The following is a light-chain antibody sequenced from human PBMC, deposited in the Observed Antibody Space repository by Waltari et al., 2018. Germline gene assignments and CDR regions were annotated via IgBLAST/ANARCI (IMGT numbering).Light chain of an antibody. V-gene: IGKV1-39*01. CDR2: ETS. Sequence: QMTQSPSSLSASVADRVNITCRASQTIDYLSWYQHKPGEAPNLLIYETSTLQSGVPTRFSGSKFGTTFILTISSLQPEDFATYFCQPNYDTPRTFGQGTKVDIK. CDR1: QTIDY. CDR3: QPNYDTPRT. J-gene: IGKJ2*02.